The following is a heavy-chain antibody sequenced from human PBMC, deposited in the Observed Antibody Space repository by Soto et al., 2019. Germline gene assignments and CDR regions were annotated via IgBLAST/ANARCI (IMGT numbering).Heavy chain of an antibody. J-gene: IGHJ6*02. CDR1: GYTFTRYY. D-gene: IGHD3-10*01. Sequence: ASVKGSCKASGYTFTRYYIHWVRQAPGQGLEWMGIINPSGGSTSYAQKFQGRVTMTRDTSTSTVYMELSSLRSEDTAVYYCARDPYYGSGSYSIPRPYYYYGMDVWGQGTTVTVSS. CDR3: ARDPYYGSGSYSIPRPYYYYGMDV. CDR2: INPSGGST. V-gene: IGHV1-46*01.